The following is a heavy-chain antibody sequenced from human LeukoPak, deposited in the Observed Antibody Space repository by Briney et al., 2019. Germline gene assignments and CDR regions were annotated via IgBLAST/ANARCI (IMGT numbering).Heavy chain of an antibody. J-gene: IGHJ5*02. CDR1: GGAFDNYA. Sequence: SVKVSCKTSGGAFDNYAISWVRQAHGRGLGWVGRIVPTLGLSTYAQYFQGRVTITADKSTTTVNLQLNGLRSDDTAIYYCERARYIGAASGTRWFDPWGQGTLVTVSS. CDR2: IVPTLGLS. CDR3: ERARYIGAASGTRWFDP. D-gene: IGHD6-13*01. V-gene: IGHV1-69*04.